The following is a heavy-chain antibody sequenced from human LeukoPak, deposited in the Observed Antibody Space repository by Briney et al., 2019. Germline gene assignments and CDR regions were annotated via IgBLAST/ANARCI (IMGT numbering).Heavy chain of an antibody. CDR2: ISAYNGNT. Sequence: ASVKVSCKASGYTFTSYGISSVRQAPGQGLEWMGWISAYNGNTNYAQKLQGRVTMTTDTSTSTAYMELRSLRSDDTAVYYCARETGANWNYGYYFDYWGQGTLVTVSS. V-gene: IGHV1-18*01. D-gene: IGHD1-7*01. CDR3: ARETGANWNYGYYFDY. CDR1: GYTFTSYG. J-gene: IGHJ4*02.